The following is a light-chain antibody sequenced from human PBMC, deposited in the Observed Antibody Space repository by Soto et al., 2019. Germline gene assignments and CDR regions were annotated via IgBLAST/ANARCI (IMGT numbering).Light chain of an antibody. V-gene: IGKV3D-15*01. CDR2: GAS. CDR1: QSVNNN. CDR3: DPYYNWWP. J-gene: IGKJ1*01. Sequence: ETLVTTSHGTLSVSPGGGATGGFRASQSVNNNLAWYQQKLGQAPRVLIYGASTRATSIPARFIGSGSGTDFTLTISSQPPEDFAVYYCDPYYNWWPFAQGTKVDI.